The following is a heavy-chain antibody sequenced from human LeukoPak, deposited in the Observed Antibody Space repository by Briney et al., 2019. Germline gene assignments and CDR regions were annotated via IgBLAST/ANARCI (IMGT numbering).Heavy chain of an antibody. D-gene: IGHD6-19*01. CDR2: ISYDGSNK. V-gene: IGHV3-30*04. CDR1: GFTFSSYA. J-gene: IGHJ4*02. Sequence: PGGSLRLSCAASGFTFSSYAMHWVRQAPGKGLEWVAVISYDGSNKYYADSVKGRFTISRDNSRNTLYLEMNSLRAEDTAVYYCARDHMSCGWWIRFAYWGQGTLVTVSS. CDR3: ARDHMSCGWWIRFAY.